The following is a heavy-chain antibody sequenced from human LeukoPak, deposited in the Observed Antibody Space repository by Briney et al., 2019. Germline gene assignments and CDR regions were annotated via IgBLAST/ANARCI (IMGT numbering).Heavy chain of an antibody. V-gene: IGHV3-73*01. J-gene: IGHJ4*02. CDR2: VRSHEKNYAT. D-gene: IGHD5-12*01. CDR3: VRHIEYLATER. CDR1: GIPFAGSA. Sequence: GGSLRLSCAAPGIPFAGSAVHWVRQASGKGLEWVGCVRSHEKNYATLYGASVKARFISSRDESRYTASLQMSSLRIEDTAVYFCVRHIEYLATERWGQGTLVTVSS.